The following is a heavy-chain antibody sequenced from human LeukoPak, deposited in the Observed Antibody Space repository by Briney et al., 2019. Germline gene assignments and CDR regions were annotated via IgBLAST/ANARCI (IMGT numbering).Heavy chain of an antibody. CDR1: GNTFIDYW. CDR2: INPRGDAT. D-gene: IGHD1-1*01. CDR3: AREGQQLKHFDY. V-gene: IGHV1-46*01. J-gene: IGHJ4*02. Sequence: ASVKVSCKASGNTFIDYWIHWVRQAPGQGLEWMGAINPRGDATIGAQKFQGRVTTTRDTSTCTVYIELSSLRSEDTAVYYCAREGQQLKHFDYWGQGTLVTVSS.